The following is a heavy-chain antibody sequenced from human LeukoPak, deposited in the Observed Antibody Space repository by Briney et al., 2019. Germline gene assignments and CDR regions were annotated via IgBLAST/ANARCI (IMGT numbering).Heavy chain of an antibody. CDR3: ARRHTGYSSSPTAFDI. CDR1: GGSFSGYY. D-gene: IGHD6-13*01. Sequence: SETLSLTCAVYGGSFSGYYWSWIRQPPGKGLEWIGEINHSGSTYYNPSLKSRVTISVDTSKNQFSLKLSSVTAADTAVYYCARRHTGYSSSPTAFDIWGQGTMVTVSS. CDR2: INHSGST. V-gene: IGHV4-34*01. J-gene: IGHJ3*02.